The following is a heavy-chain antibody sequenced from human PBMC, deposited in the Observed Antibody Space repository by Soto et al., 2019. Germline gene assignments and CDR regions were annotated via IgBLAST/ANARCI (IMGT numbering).Heavy chain of an antibody. Sequence: PSETLSLTCSVSGGSISSGGYYWSWIRQDPGKGLEWIGYISYSGSTYYNPSLKSRVSISVDTSKNQFSLNLSSVTAADTAVYYCARPRSSSRNYYGMDVWGQGTTVTVSS. CDR2: ISYSGST. D-gene: IGHD6-13*01. CDR3: ARPRSSSRNYYGMDV. J-gene: IGHJ6*02. V-gene: IGHV4-31*03. CDR1: GGSISSGGYY.